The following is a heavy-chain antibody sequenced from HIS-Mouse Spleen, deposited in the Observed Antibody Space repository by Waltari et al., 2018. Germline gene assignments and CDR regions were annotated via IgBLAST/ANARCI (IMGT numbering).Heavy chain of an antibody. CDR3: ARDGGYSSSWYAFDI. D-gene: IGHD6-13*01. V-gene: IGHV3-53*02. CDR2: IYSGGSK. J-gene: IGHJ3*02. CDR1: GFTVSSNY. Sequence: EVQLVETGGGLIQPGGSLRLSCAASGFTVSSNYMSWVRQAPGKGLGWVSVIYSGGSKYYADAVKGRFTISRDNSKNTLYLQMNSLRAEDTAVYYCARDGGYSSSWYAFDIWGQGTMVTVSS.